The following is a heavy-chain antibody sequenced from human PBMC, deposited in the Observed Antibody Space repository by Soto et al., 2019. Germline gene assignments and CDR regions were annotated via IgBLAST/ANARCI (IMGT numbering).Heavy chain of an antibody. CDR2: ISGSGGST. D-gene: IGHD3-10*01. J-gene: IGHJ4*02. V-gene: IGHV3-23*01. CDR3: AKDISMVRGVMAQFDY. CDR1: GFTFSSYA. Sequence: GGSLRLSCAASGFTFSSYAMSWVRQAPGKGLEWVSAISGSGGSTYYADSVKGRFTISRDNSKNTLYLQMNSLRAEDTAVYYCAKDISMVRGVMAQFDYWGQGTLVTVSS.